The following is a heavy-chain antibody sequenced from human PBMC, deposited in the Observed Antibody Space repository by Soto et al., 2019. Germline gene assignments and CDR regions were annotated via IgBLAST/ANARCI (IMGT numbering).Heavy chain of an antibody. CDR3: ARGPSGDKVDS. CDR1: GGSISTVNYW. V-gene: IGHV4-30-4*01. Sequence: QVQLQESGPGLVKPSQTLSLTCTVSGGSISTVNYWWSWIRQSPDMGLEWIGHIYNGGCTYNNPSLESRVTTSVDRSKNQLSRTLSSVSAADTAVYYCARGPSGDKVDSWGQGTLVTVSS. J-gene: IGHJ4*02. CDR2: IYNGGCT. D-gene: IGHD7-27*01.